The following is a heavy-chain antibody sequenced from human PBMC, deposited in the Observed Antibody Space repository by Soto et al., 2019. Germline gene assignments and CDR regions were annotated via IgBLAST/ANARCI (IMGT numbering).Heavy chain of an antibody. J-gene: IGHJ6*02. CDR2: IIPIFGTA. V-gene: IGHV1-69*13. Sequence: ASVNVSCKPSGGSFTYTLSWVRQSPGQGLEWMGGIIPIFGTANYAQKFQGRVTITADESTKTAYMELSTLRSEDTAVYYCARLHSHGTYGMDVWGQGTTVTVSS. CDR1: GGSFTYT. D-gene: IGHD5-18*01. CDR3: ARLHSHGTYGMDV.